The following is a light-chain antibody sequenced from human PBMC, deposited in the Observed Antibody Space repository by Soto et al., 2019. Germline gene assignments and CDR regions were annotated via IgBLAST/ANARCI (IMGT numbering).Light chain of an antibody. CDR3: QQINSYPLT. Sequence: DIQITQSPSFLSASVGDRVTITCRASQGISSYLAWYQQKPGKAPKLLIYAASTLQTGVPSRFSGSGSGTEFTLTISSLQPEDFATYYCQQINSYPLTFGGGTKVDIK. CDR2: AAS. J-gene: IGKJ4*01. V-gene: IGKV1-9*01. CDR1: QGISSY.